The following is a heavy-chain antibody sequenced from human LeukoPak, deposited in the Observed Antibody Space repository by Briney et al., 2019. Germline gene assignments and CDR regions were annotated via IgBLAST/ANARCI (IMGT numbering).Heavy chain of an antibody. CDR3: AKDHYWSVDY. CDR1: GFDFSSNW. D-gene: IGHD3-3*01. J-gene: IGHJ4*02. V-gene: IGHV3-74*01. Sequence: GGSLRLSCAASGFDFSSNWMHWVRHAPGQGLVWVSRIKGDGISTNYADSVKGRFTISRDIAKNTLYLQMNSLRAEDTGVYYCAKDHYWSVDYWGRGTLVTVSS. CDR2: IKGDGIST.